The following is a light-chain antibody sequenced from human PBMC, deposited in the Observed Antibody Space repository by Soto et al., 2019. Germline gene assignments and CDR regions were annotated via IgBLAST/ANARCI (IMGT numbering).Light chain of an antibody. CDR2: RNN. V-gene: IGLV1-47*01. CDR1: SSNIGLNY. CDR3: GARGGSLGGPV. J-gene: IGLJ3*02. Sequence: QSVLTQPPSASGTPGQRVTISCSGSSSNIGLNYVYWYQQLPGTAPKLLIYRNNQRPSGVPDRFSGSKSGTSASLAISGLPVEDGAGYYRGARGGSLGGPVVGGRNQPTVL.